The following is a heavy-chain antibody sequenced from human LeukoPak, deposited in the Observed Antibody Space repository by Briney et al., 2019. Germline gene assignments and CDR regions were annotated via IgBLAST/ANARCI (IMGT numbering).Heavy chain of an antibody. Sequence: SETLSLTCAVYGGSFSGYYWSWIRQPPGKGLEWIGEINHSGSTNYNPSLKSRVTISVDTSKNQFSLKLSSVTAADTAVYYCARHTRQWLARYYFDYWGQGTLVTVSS. V-gene: IGHV4-34*01. CDR1: GGSFSGYY. J-gene: IGHJ4*02. CDR2: INHSGST. CDR3: ARHTRQWLARYYFDY. D-gene: IGHD6-19*01.